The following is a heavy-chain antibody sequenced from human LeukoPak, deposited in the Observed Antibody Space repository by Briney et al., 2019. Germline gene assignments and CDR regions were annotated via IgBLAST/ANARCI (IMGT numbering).Heavy chain of an antibody. Sequence: PGGSLRLSCAASGFTFSSYGMHWVRQAPGKELEWVAVISYDGSNKYYADSVKGRFTISRDNSKNTLYLQMNSLRAEDTAVYYCAKNGIAAAGTGFQFLDDWGQGTLVTVSS. CDR2: ISYDGSNK. V-gene: IGHV3-30*18. CDR1: GFTFSSYG. D-gene: IGHD6-13*01. CDR3: AKNGIAAAGTGFQFLDD. J-gene: IGHJ4*02.